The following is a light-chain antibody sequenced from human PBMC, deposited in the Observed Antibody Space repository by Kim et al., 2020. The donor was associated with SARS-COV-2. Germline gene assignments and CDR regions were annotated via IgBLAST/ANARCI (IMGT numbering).Light chain of an antibody. CDR3: QQYGRSPWT. J-gene: IGKJ1*01. V-gene: IGKV3-20*01. Sequence: EIVLTQSPGTLSLSPGERATLSCRASLSVNNRYLSWYQQKPGQAPRLLIYGASSRATDIPDRFSGSGSGTDFTLTISRLEPEDFAVYYCQQYGRSPWTFGQGTKVDIK. CDR2: GAS. CDR1: LSVNNRY.